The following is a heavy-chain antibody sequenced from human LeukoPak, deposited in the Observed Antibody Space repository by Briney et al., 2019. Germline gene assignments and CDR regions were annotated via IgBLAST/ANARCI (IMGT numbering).Heavy chain of an antibody. CDR3: ARIGYSGYDYVDY. J-gene: IGHJ4*02. CDR2: IYYGGST. V-gene: IGHV4-31*03. Sequence: PSETLSLTCTVSGGSISSGGYYWSWIRQHPGKGLGWIGYIYYGGSTYYNPSLKSRVTISVDTSKNQLSLKLSSVTAADTAVYYCARIGYSGYDYVDYWGQGTLVTVSS. CDR1: GGSISSGGYY. D-gene: IGHD5-12*01.